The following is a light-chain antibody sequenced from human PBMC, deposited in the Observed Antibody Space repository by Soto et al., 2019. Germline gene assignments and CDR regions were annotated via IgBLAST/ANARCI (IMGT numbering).Light chain of an antibody. Sequence: DIQMTQSPSTLSGSVGDRVTITCRASQTISSWLAWYQQKPGKAPDLLIYKASTLQSGVPSRFSGSGSGAEFSLTISSLQPEDFATYYCQQYNNYPWTFGQGTKVDTK. CDR1: QTISSW. CDR2: KAS. V-gene: IGKV1-5*03. CDR3: QQYNNYPWT. J-gene: IGKJ1*01.